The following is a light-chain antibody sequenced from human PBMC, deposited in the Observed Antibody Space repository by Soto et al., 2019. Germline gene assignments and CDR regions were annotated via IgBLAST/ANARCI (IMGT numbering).Light chain of an antibody. J-gene: IGLJ1*01. CDR2: EVN. CDR3: CSYAGGSTYV. V-gene: IGLV2-23*02. CDR1: NSDVGSYDL. Sequence: QSVLTQPASVSGSPGQSITISCTGTNSDVGSYDLVSWYQQHPGTGPKVLIHEVNKRPSGVSNRFSGSKSGNTASLTISGLQAEDEADYYCCSYAGGSTYVFGTGTKVTVL.